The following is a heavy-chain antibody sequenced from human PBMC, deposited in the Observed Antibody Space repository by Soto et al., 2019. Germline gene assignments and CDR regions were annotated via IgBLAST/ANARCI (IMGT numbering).Heavy chain of an antibody. CDR2: VHESGST. D-gene: IGHD1-20*01. Sequence: LQESGPRLVKPSETLSLNCSVSGDAISNYYWSWIRQTPGRGLEWIGCVHESGSTDYNPSLRGRVSISLHTSKSQFSLSLRSATAADTATYYWARGTRALITSFFAYWGQGIPVTVSS. J-gene: IGHJ4*02. V-gene: IGHV4-59*03. CDR1: GDAISNYY. CDR3: ARGTRALITSFFAY.